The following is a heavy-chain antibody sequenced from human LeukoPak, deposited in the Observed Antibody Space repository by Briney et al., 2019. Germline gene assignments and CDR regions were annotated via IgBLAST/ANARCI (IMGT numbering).Heavy chain of an antibody. V-gene: IGHV4-39*01. CDR2: IYYSGST. CDR1: GGSISSCY. CDR3: ARQSQLWFGELAYFDY. Sequence: PSETLSLTCTVSGGSISSCYWGWIRQPPGKGLEWIGSIYYSGSTYYNPSLKSRVTISVDTSKNQFSLKLSSVTAADTAVYYCARQSQLWFGELAYFDYWGQGTLVTVSS. J-gene: IGHJ4*02. D-gene: IGHD3-10*01.